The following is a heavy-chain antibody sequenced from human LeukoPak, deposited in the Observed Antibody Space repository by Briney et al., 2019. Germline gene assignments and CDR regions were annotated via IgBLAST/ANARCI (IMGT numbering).Heavy chain of an antibody. CDR2: IYYSGST. V-gene: IGHV4-59*01. J-gene: IGHJ3*02. CDR1: GGSISSYY. CDR3: ARFGYCSSTSCYRAFDI. D-gene: IGHD2-2*02. Sequence: ASETLSLTCTVSGGSISSYYWSWIRQPPGKGLEWIGYIYYSGSTNYNPSLKSRVTILVDTSKSQFSLKLSSVTAADTAVYYCARFGYCSSTSCYRAFDIWGQGTMVTVSS.